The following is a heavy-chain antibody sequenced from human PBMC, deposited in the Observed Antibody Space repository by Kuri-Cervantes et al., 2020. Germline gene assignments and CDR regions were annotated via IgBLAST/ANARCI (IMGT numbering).Heavy chain of an antibody. V-gene: IGHV3-48*03. J-gene: IGHJ3*02. CDR1: GFTFSSYE. Sequence: GGSLRLSCAASGFTFSSYEMNWVRQAPGKGLEWVSYISSSGSTIYYADSVKGRLTISRDNSKNTLYLQMDSLRAEDTAVYYCAREWTTVVNYAFDIWGQGTMVTVSS. CDR2: ISSSGSTI. CDR3: AREWTTVVNYAFDI. D-gene: IGHD4-23*01.